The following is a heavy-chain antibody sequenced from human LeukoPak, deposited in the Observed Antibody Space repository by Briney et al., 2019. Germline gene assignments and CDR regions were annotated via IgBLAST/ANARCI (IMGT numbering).Heavy chain of an antibody. CDR1: GFTFSSYS. J-gene: IGHJ6*04. CDR2: ISSSSSYI. CDR3: ARVITMVRGVPYYYGMDV. Sequence: PGGSLRLSCAASGFTFSSYSMNWVRQAPGKGLEWVSSISSSSSYIYYADSVKGRFTTSRDNAKNSLYLQMNSLRAEDTAVYYCARVITMVRGVPYYYGMDVWGKGTTVTVSS. D-gene: IGHD3-10*01. V-gene: IGHV3-21*01.